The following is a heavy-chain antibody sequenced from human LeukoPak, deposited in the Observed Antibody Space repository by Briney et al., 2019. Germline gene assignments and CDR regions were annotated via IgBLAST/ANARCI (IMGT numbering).Heavy chain of an antibody. J-gene: IGHJ5*02. CDR3: ARDLGQYYDTSDNWFDP. CDR1: GFTFSNHG. D-gene: IGHD3-22*01. CDR2: ISPSGDIT. V-gene: IGHV3-23*01. Sequence: PGGSLRLSCAASGFTFSNHGMNWVRQAPGKGLEWVSGISPSGDITYYADSVKGRFTISRDNAKNTLNLQMNSLRAEDTAVYYCARDLGQYYDTSDNWFDPWGQGTLVTVSS.